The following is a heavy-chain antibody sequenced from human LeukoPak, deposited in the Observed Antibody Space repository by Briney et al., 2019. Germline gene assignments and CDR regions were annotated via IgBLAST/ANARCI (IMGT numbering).Heavy chain of an antibody. CDR2: FDPEDGET. CDR3: ATDSQQLWLRWYALDI. D-gene: IGHD5-18*01. CDR1: GYTLTELS. J-gene: IGHJ3*02. Sequence: ASVKVSCKVSGYTLTELSMHWVRQAPGKGLEWMGGFDPEDGETIYAQKFQGRVTMTEDTSTDTAYMELSSLRSEDTAVYYCATDSQQLWLRWYALDIWGQGTMVTVSS. V-gene: IGHV1-24*01.